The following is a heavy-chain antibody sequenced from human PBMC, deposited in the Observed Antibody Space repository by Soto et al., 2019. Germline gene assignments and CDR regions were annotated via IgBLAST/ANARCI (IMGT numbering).Heavy chain of an antibody. CDR1: GGTFSSYA. D-gene: IGHD3-22*01. J-gene: IGHJ4*02. CDR2: IIPIFGTA. Sequence: QVQLVQSGAEVKKPGSSVKVSCKASGGTFSSYAISWVRQAPGQGLEWMGGIIPIFGTANYAQKFQGRVTITADESTSTAYMELSSLRSEDTAVYYCARVGTYYYGSRLSYFDYWGQGTLVTVSS. V-gene: IGHV1-69*01. CDR3: ARVGTYYYGSRLSYFDY.